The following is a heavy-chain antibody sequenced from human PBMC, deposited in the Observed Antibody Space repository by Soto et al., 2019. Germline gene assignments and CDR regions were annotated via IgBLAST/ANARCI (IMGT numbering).Heavy chain of an antibody. Sequence: QVQLQESGPGVVTPSHTLSLTCTVSGGSISSGDYYWSWIRQHPGKGLEWIGYIYYSGSTYYNPSLKSRVTISVDTSKNQFSLKLSSVTTADTAVYYCARWWSGSRQGFDPWGQGTLVTVSS. V-gene: IGHV4-31*03. J-gene: IGHJ5*02. CDR2: IYYSGST. CDR1: GGSISSGDYY. D-gene: IGHD3-3*01. CDR3: ARWWSGSRQGFDP.